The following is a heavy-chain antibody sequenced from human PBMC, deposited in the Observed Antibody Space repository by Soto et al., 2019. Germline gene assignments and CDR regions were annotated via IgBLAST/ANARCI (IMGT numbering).Heavy chain of an antibody. V-gene: IGHV1-69*01. Sequence: QEQLVQSGAEVKKPGSSVKVSCKSSGGTFSSYAINWVRQAPGQGLEWMGGIIPIFGTAKYAQNFQDRVTITADVSTNTAYMELSSLRSADTAMYYCARENRYFFYGMDVWGQGTTVTVSS. CDR2: IIPIFGTA. CDR3: ARENRYFFYGMDV. J-gene: IGHJ6*02. CDR1: GGTFSSYA.